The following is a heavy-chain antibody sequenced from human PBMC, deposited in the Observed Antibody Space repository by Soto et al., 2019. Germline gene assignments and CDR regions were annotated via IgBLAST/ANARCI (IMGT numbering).Heavy chain of an antibody. CDR3: ARVGPGGDAFDI. V-gene: IGHV4-59*01. J-gene: IGHJ3*02. Sequence: QVQLQESGPGLVKPSETLSLTCTVSGGSISSYYWSWIRQPPGKGLEWIGYIYYSGSTNYNPSLTSRVTISVDTSKNQFSLKLSSVTAADTAVYYCARVGPGGDAFDIWGQGTMVTVSS. D-gene: IGHD3-16*01. CDR2: IYYSGST. CDR1: GGSISSYY.